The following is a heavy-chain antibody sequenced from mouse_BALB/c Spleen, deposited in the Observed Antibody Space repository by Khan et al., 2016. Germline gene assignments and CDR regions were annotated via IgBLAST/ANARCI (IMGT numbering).Heavy chain of an antibody. CDR3: TRRPKDN. J-gene: IGHJ4*01. V-gene: IGHV6-6*01. CDR1: GFTFSDAW. Sequence: EVTLGESGGGLVQPGGSMKLSCAASGFTFSDAWIDWVRQSPEQGLEWLADIRSQANNHAPYSAESVKGRFTISRDESKRSGYLRMNTVRAEDTGIYYCTRRPKDNWGQGTSVNVAS. CDR2: IRSQANNHAP.